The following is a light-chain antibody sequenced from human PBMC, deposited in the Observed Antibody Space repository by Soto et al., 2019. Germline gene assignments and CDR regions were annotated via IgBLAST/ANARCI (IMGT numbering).Light chain of an antibody. CDR1: QSIGTY. CDR3: QQRGSFPLT. J-gene: IGKJ4*01. CDR2: DAS. V-gene: IGKV3-11*01. Sequence: EIVLTQSPAALSLSPGERATLSCRASQSIGTYLVWYQQKPGQAPRLLFYDASNRATGIPVRFSGSGSGTDFTLTISSLEPEDFAVYYCQQRGSFPLTFGGGTKVDIK.